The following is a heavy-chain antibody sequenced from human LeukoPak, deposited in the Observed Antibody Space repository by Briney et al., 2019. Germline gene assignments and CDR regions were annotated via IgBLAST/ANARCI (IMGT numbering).Heavy chain of an antibody. D-gene: IGHD1-1*01. Sequence: SETLSLTCTVSGGSISSSSYYWGWIRQPPGTGLEWIGSIYYSGSTYYNPSLKSRVTISVDTSKNQFSLKLSSVTAADTAVYYCAKTQLELSALDYWGQGTLVTVSS. V-gene: IGHV4-39*01. CDR2: IYYSGST. J-gene: IGHJ4*02. CDR3: AKTQLELSALDY. CDR1: GGSISSSSYY.